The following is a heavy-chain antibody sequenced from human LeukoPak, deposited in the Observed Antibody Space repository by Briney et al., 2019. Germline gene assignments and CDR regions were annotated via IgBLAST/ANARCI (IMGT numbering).Heavy chain of an antibody. CDR2: TRNSDNNM. D-gene: IGHD6-19*01. CDR3: AKTTAGYSSGRYPGWPVDY. Sequence: GGSLRLSCAASGFTFSDYNMGWMRQAPGKGLEWVSYTRNSDNNMFYADSVKGRFTISRDNAKYSVYLEMNNLRAEDTAVYYCAKTTAGYSSGRYPGWPVDYWGQGTLVTVSS. CDR1: GFTFSDYN. J-gene: IGHJ4*02. V-gene: IGHV3-11*01.